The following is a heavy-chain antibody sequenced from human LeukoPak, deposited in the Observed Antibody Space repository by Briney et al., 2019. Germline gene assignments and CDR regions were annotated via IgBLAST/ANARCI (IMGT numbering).Heavy chain of an antibody. CDR2: IYYSGST. CDR1: GGSISSGDYY. CDR3: ARAGDITMVTPFDY. Sequence: SQTLSLTCTVSGGSISSGDYYWSWIRQPPGKGLEWIGYIYYSGSTYYNPSLKSRVTISVDTSKNQFSLKLSSVTAADTAVYYRARAGDITMVTPFDYWSQGTLVTVSS. J-gene: IGHJ4*02. D-gene: IGHD5-18*01. V-gene: IGHV4-30-4*01.